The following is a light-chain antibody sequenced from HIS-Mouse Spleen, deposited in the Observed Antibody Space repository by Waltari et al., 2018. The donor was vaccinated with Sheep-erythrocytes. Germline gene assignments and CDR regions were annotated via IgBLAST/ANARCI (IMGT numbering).Light chain of an antibody. CDR3: QQSYSTPPLT. Sequence: DIQMTQSPSSLSASVGDRVTITCRASQSISSYLTWYQQKPGKAPKLLIYAASSLQSGVLSRFSGSGSGTDFTLTISSLQPEDFATYYCQQSYSTPPLTFGGGTKVEIK. J-gene: IGKJ4*01. CDR2: AAS. CDR1: QSISSY. V-gene: IGKV1-39*01.